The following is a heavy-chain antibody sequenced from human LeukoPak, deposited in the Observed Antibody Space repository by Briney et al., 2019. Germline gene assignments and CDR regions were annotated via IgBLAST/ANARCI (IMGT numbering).Heavy chain of an antibody. Sequence: SAKVSCKASGGTFSSYAISWVRQAPGQGLEWMGGIIPIFGTANYAQKFQGRVTITADESTSTAYMELSSLRSEDTAVYYCARDDSSGSAFDPWGQGTLVTVSS. CDR2: IIPIFGTA. CDR1: GGTFSSYA. D-gene: IGHD6-19*01. V-gene: IGHV1-69*01. J-gene: IGHJ5*02. CDR3: ARDDSSGSAFDP.